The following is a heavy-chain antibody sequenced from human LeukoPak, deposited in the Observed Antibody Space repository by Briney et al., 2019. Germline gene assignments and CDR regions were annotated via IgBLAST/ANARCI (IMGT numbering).Heavy chain of an antibody. V-gene: IGHV3-53*01. CDR3: ARGSSTFDS. CDR2: ISGSGST. D-gene: IGHD2-2*01. Sequence: GGSLRLSCAASGFTVSSNYMSWVRQAPGKGLEWVSGISGSGSTYYADSVKGRLTITRDNSKNTLYLQMNSLRAEDTAVYYCARGSSTFDSWGQGTLVTVSS. J-gene: IGHJ5*01. CDR1: GFTVSSNY.